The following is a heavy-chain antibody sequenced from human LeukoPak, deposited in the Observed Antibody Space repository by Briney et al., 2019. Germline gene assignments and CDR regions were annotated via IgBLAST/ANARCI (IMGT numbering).Heavy chain of an antibody. V-gene: IGHV1-46*01. J-gene: IGHJ5*02. D-gene: IGHD3-3*01. CDR3: ARGSPTIFGVVYWLDP. CDR1: GYTFTSYY. CDR2: INPSGGST. Sequence: ASVKVSCKASGYTFTSYYMHWVRQAPGQGLEWMGIINPSGGSTSYAQKFQGRVTMTRDTSTSTVYMELSSLRSEDTAVYYCARGSPTIFGVVYWLDPWGQGTLVTVSS.